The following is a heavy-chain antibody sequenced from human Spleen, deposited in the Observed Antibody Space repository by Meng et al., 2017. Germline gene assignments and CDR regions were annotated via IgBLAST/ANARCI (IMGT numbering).Heavy chain of an antibody. J-gene: IGHJ4*02. CDR2: IDPNSDNT. V-gene: IGHV1-2*06. CDR3: ARDEYISAAGYLLGDF. D-gene: IGHD6-13*01. CDR1: ACNIAAYC. Sequence: QVQLVQAGPEVTSPRASVTVCCTASACNIAAYCLQWVRQAPGQGLEWMGRIDPNSDNTHYAQKFHGSVTMTSDTSISSAYMELCGLRSDDTAVYYCARDEYISAAGYLLGDFWGQGTLVTVSS.